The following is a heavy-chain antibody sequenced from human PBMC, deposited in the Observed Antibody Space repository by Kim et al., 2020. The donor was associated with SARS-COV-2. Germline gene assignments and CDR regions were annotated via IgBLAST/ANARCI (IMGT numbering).Heavy chain of an antibody. V-gene: IGHV4-59*13. D-gene: IGHD4-17*01. CDR2: IYYSGST. CDR3: ARATVTTRFDP. CDR1: GGSISSYY. J-gene: IGHJ5*02. Sequence: SETLSLTCTVSGGSISSYYWSWIRQPPGKGLEWIGYIYYSGSTNYNPSLKSRVTISVDTSKNQFSLKLSSVTAADTAVYYCARATVTTRFDPWGQGTLVTVSS.